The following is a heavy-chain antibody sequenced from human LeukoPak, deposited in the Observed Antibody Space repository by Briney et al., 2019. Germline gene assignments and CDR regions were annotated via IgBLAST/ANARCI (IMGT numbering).Heavy chain of an antibody. CDR3: SKMDFGSGSYYVLNSLDY. D-gene: IGHD3-10*01. CDR1: GFTFSRYA. Sequence: GGSLRLSCEASGFTFSRYAMSWVRQAPGKGPEWVSGIDGGGGSTNYADYVKGRFTISRDNSKNTLHMQVNSLRAEDTAVSYVSKMDFGSGSYYVLNSLDYWGQGTLVTVSS. CDR2: IDGGGGST. J-gene: IGHJ4*02. V-gene: IGHV3-23*01.